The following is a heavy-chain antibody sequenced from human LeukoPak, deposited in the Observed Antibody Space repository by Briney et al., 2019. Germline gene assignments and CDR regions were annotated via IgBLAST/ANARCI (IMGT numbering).Heavy chain of an antibody. CDR2: INPDDGST. V-gene: IGHV3-74*01. J-gene: IGHJ3*02. D-gene: IGHD5-12*01. CDR1: GFTFRKYW. CDR3: ASRHHIVATIRAFDI. Sequence: PGGSLRLSCAASGFTFRKYWLHWVRQAPGKGLVWVSRINPDDGSTSYADSVEGRFTISRDNSKNTLYLQMNSLRAEDTAVYYCASRHHIVATIRAFDIWGQGTMVTVSS.